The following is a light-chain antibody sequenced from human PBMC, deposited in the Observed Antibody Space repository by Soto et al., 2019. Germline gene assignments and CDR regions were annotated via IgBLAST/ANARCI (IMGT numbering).Light chain of an antibody. CDR3: QSYDSSLSCYVG. CDR2: GNS. Sequence: QSVLTQPPSVYGAPGQRVTISCTGSSSNIGAGYDVHWYQQLPGTTPKLLIYGNSNRPSGVPDRFSGSKSGDSASLAITGLQAQDEDDYCCQSYDSSLSCYVGFGGGTTLTVL. CDR1: SSNIGAGYD. J-gene: IGLJ2*01. V-gene: IGLV1-40*01.